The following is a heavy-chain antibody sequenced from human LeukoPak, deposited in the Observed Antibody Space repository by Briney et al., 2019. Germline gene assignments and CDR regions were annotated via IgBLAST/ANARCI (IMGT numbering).Heavy chain of an antibody. CDR3: ARGASSGYDPTTVTTAGLSY. J-gene: IGHJ4*02. CDR1: GGSISSYY. V-gene: IGHV4-59*01. CDR2: IYYSGST. D-gene: IGHD4-17*01. Sequence: SETLSLTCTVSGGSISSYYWSWIRQPPGKGLEWIGYIYYSGSTNYNPSLKSRVTISVDTSKNQFSLKLSSVTAADTAVYYCARGASSGYDPTTVTTAGLSYWGQGTLVTVSS.